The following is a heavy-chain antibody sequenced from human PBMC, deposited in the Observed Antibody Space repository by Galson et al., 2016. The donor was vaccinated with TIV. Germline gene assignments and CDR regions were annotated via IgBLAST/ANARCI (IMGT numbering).Heavy chain of an antibody. J-gene: IGHJ4*02. CDR1: GGSISSNGIF. V-gene: IGHV4-31*03. Sequence: TLSLTCTVSGGSISSNGIFWSWIRQHPGKGLEWIGYIYHSGSTHYNPSLKSRVAMSVDTSKNQFSLTLTSVTAADTAVYYCARDQDSGGYFDYWGQGTLVTVSS. CDR3: ARDQDSGGYFDY. CDR2: IYHSGST. D-gene: IGHD2-15*01.